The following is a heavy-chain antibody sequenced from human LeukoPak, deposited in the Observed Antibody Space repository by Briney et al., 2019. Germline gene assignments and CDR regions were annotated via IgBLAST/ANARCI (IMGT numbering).Heavy chain of an antibody. CDR3: ARIGDPRDYYGMDV. D-gene: IGHD4-17*01. CDR2: IYYTGST. J-gene: IGHJ6*02. CDR1: GGSISSSTYY. Sequence: SETLSLTCTVSGGSISSSTYYWGWTRQPPGKGLEWIGSIYYTGSTYYTPSLKSRVTISVDTSKNQFSLRLSSVTAADTAVYYCARIGDPRDYYGMDVWGQGTTVTVSS. V-gene: IGHV4-39*01.